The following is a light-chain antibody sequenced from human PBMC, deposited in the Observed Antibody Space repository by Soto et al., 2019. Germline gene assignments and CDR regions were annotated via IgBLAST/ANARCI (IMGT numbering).Light chain of an antibody. CDR2: YAS. Sequence: EMMMTQSPATLSVSPGERATLSCRASQSVSNNLAWYQQKPGQAPRLLIYYASTRATGIPARFSGSGSGTEFTLTISSLQSEDFALYYCQQYTNWPPITFGQGTRLEIK. CDR3: QQYTNWPPIT. V-gene: IGKV3-15*01. CDR1: QSVSNN. J-gene: IGKJ5*01.